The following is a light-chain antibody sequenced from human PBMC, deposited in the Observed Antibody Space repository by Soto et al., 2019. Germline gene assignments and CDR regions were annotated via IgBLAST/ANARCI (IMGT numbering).Light chain of an antibody. CDR2: EVS. CDR3: SSYSGSTAFYV. Sequence: QSVLTQPASVSGSPGQSITISFTWTSSDFGYYNFVSWYQQHPGKAPKLILYEVSNRPSGASNRFSASKSGNTASLTISGLQAEDEADYHCSSYSGSTAFYVFGTGTKVTVL. CDR1: SSDFGYYNF. J-gene: IGLJ1*01. V-gene: IGLV2-14*01.